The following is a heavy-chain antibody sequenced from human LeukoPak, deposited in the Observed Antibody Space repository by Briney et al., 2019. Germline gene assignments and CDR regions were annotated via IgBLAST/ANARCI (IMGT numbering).Heavy chain of an antibody. J-gene: IGHJ4*02. D-gene: IGHD6-19*01. Sequence: SETLSLTCAVYGGSFSGYYWSWIRQPPGKGLEWIGEINHSGSTNYNPSLKSRVTISVDTSKNRFSLKLSSVTAADTAVYYCARVDGSGWYDFDYWGQGTLVTVSS. CDR1: GGSFSGYY. CDR2: INHSGST. CDR3: ARVDGSGWYDFDY. V-gene: IGHV4-34*01.